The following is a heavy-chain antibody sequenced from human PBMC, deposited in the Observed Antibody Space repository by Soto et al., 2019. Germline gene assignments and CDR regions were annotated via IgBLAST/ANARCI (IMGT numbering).Heavy chain of an antibody. CDR3: ARGPEDSDVPRWDY. V-gene: IGHV1-46*02. CDR2: INLRGGTT. CDR1: GYNFNKYY. J-gene: IGHJ4*02. Sequence: QVQLMQSGAEVRKPGASVRLSCETSGYNFNKYYIHGVRQAPGQGLEWMGIINLRGGTTEYAQKFRGRVTVTGDTSTKTAYMELRSLRSEDTALYFCARGPEDSDVPRWDYWGQGTLVTVAS. D-gene: IGHD1-26*01.